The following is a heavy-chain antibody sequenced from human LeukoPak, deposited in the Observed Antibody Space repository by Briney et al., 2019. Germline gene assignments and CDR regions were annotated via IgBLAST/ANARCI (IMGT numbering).Heavy chain of an antibody. CDR3: ARIPSFDFWSGSLFSYFDY. CDR1: GYSFTTYW. V-gene: IGHV5-51*01. CDR2: IYPGDSDV. J-gene: IGHJ4*02. D-gene: IGHD3-3*01. Sequence: GDSLKISCQAFGYSFTTYWIGWVRQMPGKGLGCMGIIYPGDSDVRYSPSFQGQVTISADKSISTAYLQWSSLKASDTAMYYCARIPSFDFWSGSLFSYFDYWGQGTLVTVSS.